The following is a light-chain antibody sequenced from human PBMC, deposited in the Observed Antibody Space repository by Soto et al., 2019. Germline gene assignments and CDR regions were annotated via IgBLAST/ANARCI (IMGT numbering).Light chain of an antibody. V-gene: IGKV3-11*01. Sequence: EIVLTQSPATLSLSPGARAPLSCRASQSVSSYLAWYQQKPGQAPRLLIYDASNRATGIPARFSGSGSGTEFTLTISSLQSEDFAVYYCQQYNNWPRTFGQGTKVDIK. J-gene: IGKJ1*01. CDR1: QSVSSY. CDR3: QQYNNWPRT. CDR2: DAS.